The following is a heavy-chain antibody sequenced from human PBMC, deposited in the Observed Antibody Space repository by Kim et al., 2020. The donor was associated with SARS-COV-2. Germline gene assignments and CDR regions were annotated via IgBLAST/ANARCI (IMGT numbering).Heavy chain of an antibody. D-gene: IGHD1-1*01. Sequence: SETLSLTCTVSGGSISSYYWSWIRQPPGKGLEWIGYIYYSGSTNYNPSLKSRVTISVDTSKNQFSLKLSSVTAADTAVYYCARETGTTRGLFDPWGQGTLVTVSS. CDR3: ARETGTTRGLFDP. V-gene: IGHV4-59*01. J-gene: IGHJ5*02. CDR2: IYYSGST. CDR1: GGSISSYY.